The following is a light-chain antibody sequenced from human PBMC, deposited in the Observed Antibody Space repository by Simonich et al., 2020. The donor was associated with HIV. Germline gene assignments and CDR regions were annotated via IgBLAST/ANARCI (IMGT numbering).Light chain of an antibody. V-gene: IGKV4-1*01. J-gene: IGKJ4*01. CDR2: WSS. CDR1: QSVLHSFSNKNS. Sequence: DIVMTQSPDSLAGSLGERATINCKSCQSVLHSFSNKNSLAWYQQKPGQPPKLLIYWSSTRESGVPDRFSGSGSGTDFTLTISSLQAEDVAVYYCQQYYSSPLTFGGGTKVEIK. CDR3: QQYYSSPLT.